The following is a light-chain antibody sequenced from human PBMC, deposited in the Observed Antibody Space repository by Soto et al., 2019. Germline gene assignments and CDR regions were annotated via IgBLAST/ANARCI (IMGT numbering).Light chain of an antibody. Sequence: EIVLTQSPGTLSLSPGERATLSCRASQSVSSSYLAWYQQQPGQAPRLLIYGASSRATGIPDRFSGSGSGTDFTLTISRLEPEDFAMYYCQHYGSSPLFTFGPGTKVDIK. J-gene: IGKJ3*01. CDR3: QHYGSSPLFT. V-gene: IGKV3-20*01. CDR1: QSVSSSY. CDR2: GAS.